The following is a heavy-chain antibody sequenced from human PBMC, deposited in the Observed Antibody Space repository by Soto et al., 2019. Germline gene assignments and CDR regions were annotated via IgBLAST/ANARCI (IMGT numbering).Heavy chain of an antibody. Sequence: GESLKISCAASGFTFSSYAMSWVRQAPGKGLEWVSAISGSGGSTYYADSVKGRFTISRDNSKNTLYLQMNSLRAEDTAVYYCAKTMRVGGPYYGMDVWGQGTTVTVSS. J-gene: IGHJ6*02. CDR1: GFTFSSYA. V-gene: IGHV3-23*01. D-gene: IGHD3-22*01. CDR2: ISGSGGST. CDR3: AKTMRVGGPYYGMDV.